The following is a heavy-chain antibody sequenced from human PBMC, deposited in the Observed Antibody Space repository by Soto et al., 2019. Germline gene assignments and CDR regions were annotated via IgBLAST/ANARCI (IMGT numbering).Heavy chain of an antibody. J-gene: IGHJ4*02. CDR3: ARVDIYYYDSSGYSY. CDR2: ISYDGSNK. Sequence: QVQLVESGGGVVQPGRSLRLSCAASGFTFSSYAMHWVRQAPGKGLEWVAVISYDGSNKYYADSVKGRFTISRDNSKNTLYLQINSLRAEDTAVYYCARVDIYYYDSSGYSYWGQGTLVTVSS. V-gene: IGHV3-30-3*01. CDR1: GFTFSSYA. D-gene: IGHD3-22*01.